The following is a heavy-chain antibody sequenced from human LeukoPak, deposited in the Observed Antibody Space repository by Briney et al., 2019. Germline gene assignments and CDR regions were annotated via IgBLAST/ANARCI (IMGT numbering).Heavy chain of an antibody. CDR3: AKDRCSNGIGCYYYYMAV. J-gene: IGHJ6*03. D-gene: IGHD2-8*01. Sequence: GGSLRLSCAASGFTFNSYTMNWVRQAPGKGLEWVSSISSSSSYIYYADSVKGRFTISRDNAKNSLYLQMNSLRAEDTAVYYCAKDRCSNGIGCYYYYMAVWGKGTTVTISS. CDR2: ISSSSSYI. CDR1: GFTFNSYT. V-gene: IGHV3-21*01.